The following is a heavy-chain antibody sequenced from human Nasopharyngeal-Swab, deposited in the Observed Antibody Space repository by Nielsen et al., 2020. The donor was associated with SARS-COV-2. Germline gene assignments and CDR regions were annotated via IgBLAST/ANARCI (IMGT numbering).Heavy chain of an antibody. V-gene: IGHV3-33*01. Sequence: GESLKISCAASGFTFSSYGMHWVRQAPGKGLEWVAVIWYDGSNKYYADSVKGRFTISRDNSKNTLYLQMNSLRAEDTAVYYCARSTLVYCSGGSCYSFYYYYYGMDVWGQGTTVTVSS. D-gene: IGHD2-15*01. CDR2: IWYDGSNK. J-gene: IGHJ6*02. CDR1: GFTFSSYG. CDR3: ARSTLVYCSGGSCYSFYYYYYGMDV.